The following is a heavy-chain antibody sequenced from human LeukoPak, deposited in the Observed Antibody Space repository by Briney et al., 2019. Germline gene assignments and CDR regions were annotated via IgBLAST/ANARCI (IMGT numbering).Heavy chain of an antibody. V-gene: IGHV1-46*01. CDR1: GYTFTSYY. CDR3: ARGQGSSWYSGYYYYYMDV. CDR2: INPSGGST. D-gene: IGHD6-13*01. J-gene: IGHJ6*03. Sequence: GASVKVSCKASGYTFTSYYMHWVRQAPGQGLEWMGIINPSGGSTSYAQKFQGRVTMTRNTSISTAYMELSSLRSEDTAVYYCARGQGSSWYSGYYYYYMDVWGKGTTVTISS.